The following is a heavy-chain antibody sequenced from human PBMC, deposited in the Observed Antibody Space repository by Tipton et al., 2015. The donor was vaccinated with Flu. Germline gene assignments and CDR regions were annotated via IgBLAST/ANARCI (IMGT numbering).Heavy chain of an antibody. CDR2: ISSSSSYI. CDR3: ARAYYDFWSGYYYYYGMDV. D-gene: IGHD3-3*01. CDR1: GFTFSSYS. V-gene: IGHV3-21*01. J-gene: IGHJ6*02. Sequence: SLRLSCAASGFTFSSYSMNWVRQAPGKGLEWVSSISSSSSYIYYADSVKGRFTISRDNAKNSLYLQMNSLRAEDTAVYYCARAYYDFWSGYYYYYGMDVRGQGTTVTVPS.